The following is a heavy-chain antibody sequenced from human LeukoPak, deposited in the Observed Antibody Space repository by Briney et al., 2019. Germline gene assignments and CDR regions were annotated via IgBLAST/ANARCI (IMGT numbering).Heavy chain of an antibody. CDR3: AGHYGGYVYDY. J-gene: IGHJ4*02. CDR2: ISSSSSYI. D-gene: IGHD5-12*01. V-gene: IGHV3-21*01. Sequence: VSSISSSSSYIYYADSVKGRFTISRDNAKNSLYLQMNSLRAEDTAVYYCAGHYGGYVYDYWGQGTLVTVSS.